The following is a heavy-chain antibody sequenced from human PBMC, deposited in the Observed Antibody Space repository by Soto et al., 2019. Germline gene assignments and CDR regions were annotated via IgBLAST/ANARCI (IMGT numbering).Heavy chain of an antibody. CDR2: MNPNSGRT. D-gene: IGHD6-19*01. V-gene: IGHV1-8*01. CDR1: GYTFTDYD. J-gene: IGHJ4*02. CDR3: STWGRNGWYTGFF. Sequence: QVQLVQSGAEVKTPGPSVKVYCKASGYTFTDYDITWVRQAPGQGLEWVGRMNPNSGRTDYAQKFQARVTMTRDTSISTAYLELSSLGYEETAVFYCSTWGRNGWYTGFFWGQGTLVTVAS.